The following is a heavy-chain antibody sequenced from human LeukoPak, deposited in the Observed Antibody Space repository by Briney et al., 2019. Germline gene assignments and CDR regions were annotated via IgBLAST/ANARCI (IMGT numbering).Heavy chain of an antibody. J-gene: IGHJ6*02. V-gene: IGHV4-30-2*01. CDR3: ARGQGIAAAGTLGSKINYYYYYGMDV. CDR1: GGSISSGGYS. D-gene: IGHD6-13*01. CDR2: IYHSGST. Sequence: PSQTLSLTCAVSGGSISSGGYSWSWIRQPPGKGLEWIGYIYHSGSTYYNPSLKSRVTISVDRSKNQFSLKLSSVTAADTAVYYCARGQGIAAAGTLGSKINYYYYYGMDVWGQGTTVTVSS.